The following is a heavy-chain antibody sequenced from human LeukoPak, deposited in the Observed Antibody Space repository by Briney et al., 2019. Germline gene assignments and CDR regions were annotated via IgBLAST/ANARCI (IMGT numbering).Heavy chain of an antibody. CDR2: ISSSSSYT. D-gene: IGHD1-7*01. CDR3: ARGYNWNYPPLYYYYYMDV. V-gene: IGHV3-21*01. Sequence: KPGGSLRLSCAASGFTFSSYSMNWVRQAPGKGLEWVSSISSSSSYTYYADSVKGRFTISRDNAKNSLYLQMNSLRAEDTAVYYCARGYNWNYPPLYYYYYMDVWGKGTTVTVSS. CDR1: GFTFSSYS. J-gene: IGHJ6*03.